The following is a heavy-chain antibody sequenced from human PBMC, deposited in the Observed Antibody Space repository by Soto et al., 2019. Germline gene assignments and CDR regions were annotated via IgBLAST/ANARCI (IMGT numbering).Heavy chain of an antibody. V-gene: IGHV1-69*13. CDR3: ARAGVVVAALDY. Sequence: ASLKVSCKASGGTFSSYAISWVRQAPGQGLEWMGGIIPIFGTANYAQKFQGRVTITADESTSTAYMELSSLRSEDTAVYYCARAGVVVAALDYWGQGTLVTVSS. CDR1: GGTFSSYA. J-gene: IGHJ4*02. D-gene: IGHD2-15*01. CDR2: IIPIFGTA.